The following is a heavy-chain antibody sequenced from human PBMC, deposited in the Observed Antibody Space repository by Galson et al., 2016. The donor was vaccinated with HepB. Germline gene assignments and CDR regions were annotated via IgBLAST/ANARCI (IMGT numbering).Heavy chain of an antibody. CDR2: MGTAGET. Sequence: SLRLSCAASGFNFDSYDMHWVRQVTGGGLEWVSSMGTAGETFYSDSAVGRFIISRDNAKDSLYLQMDNLTEGDTAVYYCGRDRGSLCGLWFDPRGQGTLVIVSS. V-gene: IGHV3-13*01. D-gene: IGHD3-16*01. CDR1: GFNFDSYD. J-gene: IGHJ5*02. CDR3: GRDRGSLCGLWFDP.